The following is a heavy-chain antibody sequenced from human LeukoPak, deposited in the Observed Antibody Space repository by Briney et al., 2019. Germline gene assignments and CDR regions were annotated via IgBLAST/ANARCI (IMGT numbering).Heavy chain of an antibody. D-gene: IGHD1-26*01. J-gene: IGHJ6*03. V-gene: IGHV3-21*01. Sequence: PGGSLRLSCAASGFTLRTYGMRWVRQAPGKAMEWVSSITSSGTYTFYADSVKGRFTISRDNAKNSLYLQMDSLGPEDTAVYYCARDPYSGNYGTYYYYYMDVWGKGTTVTISS. CDR1: GFTLRTYG. CDR3: ARDPYSGNYGTYYYYYMDV. CDR2: ITSSGTYT.